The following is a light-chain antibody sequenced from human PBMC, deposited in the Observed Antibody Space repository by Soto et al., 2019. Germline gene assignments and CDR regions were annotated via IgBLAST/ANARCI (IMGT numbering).Light chain of an antibody. Sequence: EIVLTQSPATLSLSPGERATLACRASQSVSSYLAWYQHKPGQAPRLLIYDASHRATGIPARFSGSGSGTDFTLTISSLEPEDFAVYYCQQRSNWPPWTFGQGTKVEIK. CDR3: QQRSNWPPWT. V-gene: IGKV3-11*01. CDR1: QSVSSY. CDR2: DAS. J-gene: IGKJ1*01.